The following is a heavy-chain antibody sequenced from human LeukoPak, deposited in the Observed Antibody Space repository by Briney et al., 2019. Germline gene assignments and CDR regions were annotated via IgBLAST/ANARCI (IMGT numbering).Heavy chain of an antibody. D-gene: IGHD3-10*01. CDR3: AKDKSPRPGVTMVRGVIMY. Sequence: SGGSLRLSCAATGFTFSEYSMNWVRQAPGKGLEWVSYISSRSSTKYYADSVKGRVTISRDNGKNSVYLQMSSLRVEDTAVYYCAKDKSPRPGVTMVRGVIMYWGQGTLVTVSS. V-gene: IGHV3-48*01. CDR2: ISSRSSTK. CDR1: GFTFSEYS. J-gene: IGHJ4*02.